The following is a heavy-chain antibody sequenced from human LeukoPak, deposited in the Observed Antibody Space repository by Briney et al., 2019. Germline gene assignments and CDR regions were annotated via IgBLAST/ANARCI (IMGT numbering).Heavy chain of an antibody. D-gene: IGHD3-10*01. V-gene: IGHV1-69*05. CDR2: IIPIFGTA. CDR1: GGTFSSYA. Sequence: SVKVSCKASGGTFSSYAISWVRQAPGQGLEWMGRIIPIFGTANYAQKFQGRVTITTDESTSTAYMELSSLKSEDTAVYYCARDGTYGSGSPMWGQGTLVTVSS. CDR3: ARDGTYGSGSPM. J-gene: IGHJ4*02.